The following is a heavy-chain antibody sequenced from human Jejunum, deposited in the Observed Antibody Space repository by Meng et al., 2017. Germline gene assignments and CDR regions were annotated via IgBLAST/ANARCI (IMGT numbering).Heavy chain of an antibody. D-gene: IGHD4-17*01. Sequence: QVQLHQWGPGLFKPTETLSLTCTVYGTSLNKYDLSGSWIRQSPGKGLEWIGLIDHRGSTNYNPSLKSRVTISLDTSKNQFSLNLNSVTAADTAVYYCARGSYGDSTDPWGQGILVTVSS. V-gene: IGHV4-34*01. CDR2: IDHRGST. J-gene: IGHJ5*02. CDR1: GTSLNKYD. CDR3: ARGSYGDSTDP.